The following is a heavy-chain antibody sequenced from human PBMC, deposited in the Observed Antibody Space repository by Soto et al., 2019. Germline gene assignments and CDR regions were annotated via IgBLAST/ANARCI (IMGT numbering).Heavy chain of an antibody. J-gene: IGHJ4*02. CDR2: ISGSGGST. Sequence: GGSLRLSCAASGFTFSSYAMSWVRQAPGKGLEWVSAISGSGGSTYYADSVKGRFTISRDNSKNTLYLQMNSLRAEDTAVYYCAKRGFGELFAPYDYWGQGTLVTVSS. D-gene: IGHD3-10*01. CDR1: GFTFSSYA. CDR3: AKRGFGELFAPYDY. V-gene: IGHV3-23*01.